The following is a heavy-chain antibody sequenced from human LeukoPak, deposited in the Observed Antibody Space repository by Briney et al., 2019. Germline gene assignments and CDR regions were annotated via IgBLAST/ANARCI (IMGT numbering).Heavy chain of an antibody. CDR1: GFTFSDQW. CDR3: AAIDTAMVPLPD. Sequence: GGSLRLSCAASGFTFSDQWMSWVRQAPGKGLEWVASIYRDGSATYYVDSVKGRFTISRDNAQNLLFLQMNSLRVEDTAVYYCAAIDTAMVPLPDWGQGTLVTVSS. CDR2: IYRDGSAT. J-gene: IGHJ4*02. V-gene: IGHV3-7*01. D-gene: IGHD5-18*01.